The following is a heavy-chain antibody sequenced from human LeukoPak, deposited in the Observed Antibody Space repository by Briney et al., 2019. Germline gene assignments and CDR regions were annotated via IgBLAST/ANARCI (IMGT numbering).Heavy chain of an antibody. CDR2: IYSGGST. V-gene: IGHV3-53*01. CDR1: GFTFSSYW. D-gene: IGHD4-17*01. J-gene: IGHJ3*02. CDR3: AYGDYGDAFDI. Sequence: PGGSLRLSCAASGFTFSSYWMNWARQAPGKGLEWVSVIYSGGSTYYADSVKGRFTISRDNSKNTLYLQMNSLRAEDTAVYYCAYGDYGDAFDIWGQGTMVTVSS.